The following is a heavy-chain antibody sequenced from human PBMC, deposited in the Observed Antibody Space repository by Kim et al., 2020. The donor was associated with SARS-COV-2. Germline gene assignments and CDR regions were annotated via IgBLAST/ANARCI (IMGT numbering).Heavy chain of an antibody. CDR2: INHSGST. D-gene: IGHD3-3*01. CDR1: GGSFSGYY. J-gene: IGHJ4*02. CDR3: ARGRKVLRFLEWLDYFDY. Sequence: SETLSLTCAVYGGSFSGYYWSWIRQPPGKGLEWIGEINHSGSTNYNPSLKSRVTISVDTSKNQFSLKLSSVTAADTAVYYCARGRKVLRFLEWLDYFDYWGQGTLVTVSS. V-gene: IGHV4-34*01.